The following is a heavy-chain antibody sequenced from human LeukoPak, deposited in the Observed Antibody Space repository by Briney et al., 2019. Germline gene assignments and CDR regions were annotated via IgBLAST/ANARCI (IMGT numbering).Heavy chain of an antibody. J-gene: IGHJ4*02. CDR1: GYTFTTYG. CDR3: ARYYDSSGTNPDFDF. D-gene: IGHD3-22*01. CDR2: VSAYNGNT. Sequence: AASVKVSCKASGYTFTTYGIGWVRQAPGQGLEWMGWVSAYNGNTNYAQNFQGRVTMTTDTSTTTAYMELRSLRSDDTAVYYCARYYDSSGTNPDFDFWGQGTLVTVSS. V-gene: IGHV1-18*01.